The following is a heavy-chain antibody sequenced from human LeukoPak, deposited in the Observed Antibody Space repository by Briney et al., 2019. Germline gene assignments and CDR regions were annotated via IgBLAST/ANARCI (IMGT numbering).Heavy chain of an antibody. D-gene: IGHD4-17*01. V-gene: IGHV3-7*01. CDR2: IKQDGNEK. CDR1: GFIYSSYR. J-gene: IGHJ2*01. Sequence: DGSLRHSCPASGFIYSSYRMSSVRPPAGKELEGVANIKQDGNEKYYVDSVKGRFTISRDNAKNSLYLQMNSLRAEDTAVYYCARSDYGDYWYFDLWGRGTLVTVSS. CDR3: ARSDYGDYWYFDL.